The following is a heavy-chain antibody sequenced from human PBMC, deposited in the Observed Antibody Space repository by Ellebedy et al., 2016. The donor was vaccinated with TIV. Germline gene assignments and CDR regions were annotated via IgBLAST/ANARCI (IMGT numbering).Heavy chain of an antibody. J-gene: IGHJ3*01. CDR3: ARAMIRGAHAFDF. CDR2: VFYSDST. CDR1: GDSVSSTSHF. D-gene: IGHD3-10*01. Sequence: PSETLSLTCTVSGDSVSSTSHFWGSIRQTPGKGLEWIGSVFYSDSTYYSPSLKSRVTISVDTSTNQFSLRLVSVTAAETAVYYCARAMIRGAHAFDFWGQGRMVTVSS. V-gene: IGHV4-39*01.